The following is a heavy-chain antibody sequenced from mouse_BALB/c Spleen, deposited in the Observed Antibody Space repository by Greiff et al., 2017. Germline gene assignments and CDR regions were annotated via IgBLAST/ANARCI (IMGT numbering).Heavy chain of an antibody. D-gene: IGHD2-3*01. J-gene: IGHJ3*01. V-gene: IGHV6-6*02. Sequence: EVKVEESGGGLVQPGGSMKLSCVASGFTFSSYWMSWVRQSPEKGLEWVAEIRLKSDNYATHYAESVKGKFTISRDDSKSRLYLQMNSLRAEDTGIYYCTDGPWFAYWGQGTLVTVSA. CDR3: TDGPWFAY. CDR2: IRLKSDNYAT. CDR1: GFTFSSYW.